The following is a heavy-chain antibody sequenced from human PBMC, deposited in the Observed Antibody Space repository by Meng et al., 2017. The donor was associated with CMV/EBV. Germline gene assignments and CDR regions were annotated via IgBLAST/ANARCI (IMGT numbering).Heavy chain of an antibody. CDR3: ARELIVVVPAAIWAYYYGMDV. Sequence: GGSLRLSCAASGFTFSSYAMHWVRQAPGKGLEWVAGISYDGSNKYYADSVKGRFTISRDNSKNTLYLQMNSLRAEDTAVYYCARELIVVVPAAIWAYYYGMDVWGQGATVTVSS. V-gene: IGHV3-30-3*01. D-gene: IGHD2-2*01. CDR1: GFTFSSYA. CDR2: ISYDGSNK. J-gene: IGHJ6*02.